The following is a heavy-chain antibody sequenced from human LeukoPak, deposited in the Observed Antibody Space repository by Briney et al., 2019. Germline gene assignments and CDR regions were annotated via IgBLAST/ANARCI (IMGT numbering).Heavy chain of an antibody. CDR1: GGSISSYY. V-gene: IGHV4-39*01. CDR3: AGCLYSSGCRYFDL. CDR2: IYYSGST. D-gene: IGHD6-19*01. J-gene: IGHJ2*01. Sequence: SETLSLTCTVSGGSISSYYWGWIRQPPGKGLEWIGSIYYSGSTYYNPSLKSRVTISVDTSKNQFSLKLSSVTAADTAVYYCAGCLYSSGCRYFDLWGRGTLVTVSS.